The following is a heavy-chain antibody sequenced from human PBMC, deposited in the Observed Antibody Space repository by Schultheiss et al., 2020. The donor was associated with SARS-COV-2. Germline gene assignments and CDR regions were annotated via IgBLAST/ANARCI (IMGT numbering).Heavy chain of an antibody. V-gene: IGHV4-34*01. Sequence: SETLSLTCAVYGGSFSGYYWSWIRQPPGKGLEWIGEIYHGGGTNYNPSLKSRVTISLDKSKNQFSLKLSSVTAADTAVYYCARDQDYGRNAFDIWGQGTMVTVSS. CDR2: IYHGGGT. CDR1: GGSFSGYY. J-gene: IGHJ3*02. CDR3: ARDQDYGRNAFDI. D-gene: IGHD4/OR15-4a*01.